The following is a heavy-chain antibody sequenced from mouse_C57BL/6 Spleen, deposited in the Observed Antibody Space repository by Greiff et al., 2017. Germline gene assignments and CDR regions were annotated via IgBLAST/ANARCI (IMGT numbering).Heavy chain of an antibody. Sequence: VQLQQSGPELVKPGASVKISCKASGYSFTSYYIHWVKQRPGQGLEWIGWIYPGSGNTKYNEKFKGKATLTADTSSSTAYMQLSSLTSEDSAVYYWARRHYGNAMDYWGQGTSVTVSS. CDR3: ARRHYGNAMDY. V-gene: IGHV1-66*01. D-gene: IGHD1-2*01. CDR1: GYSFTSYY. CDR2: IYPGSGNT. J-gene: IGHJ4*01.